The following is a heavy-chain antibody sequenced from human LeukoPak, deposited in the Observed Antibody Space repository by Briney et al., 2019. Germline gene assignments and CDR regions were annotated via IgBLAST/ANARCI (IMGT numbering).Heavy chain of an antibody. CDR2: IRYDGSNK. Sequence: GGSLRLSCAASGFTFSSYGMHWVRQAPGKGLEWVAFIRYDGSNKYYADSVKGRFTISRDNSKNTLYLQMHSLRAEDTAVYYCARDIVGGYSSGWPWGIDYWGQGTLVTVSS. CDR1: GFTFSSYG. V-gene: IGHV3-30*02. CDR3: ARDIVGGYSSGWPWGIDY. D-gene: IGHD6-19*01. J-gene: IGHJ4*02.